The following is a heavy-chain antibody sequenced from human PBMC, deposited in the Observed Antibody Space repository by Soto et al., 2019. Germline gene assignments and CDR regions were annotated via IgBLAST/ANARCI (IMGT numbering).Heavy chain of an antibody. D-gene: IGHD4-17*01. Sequence: GGSLRLSCEASGFTFRDYYMTWFRQAPGKGLEWLSYIDSSTKYTNYADSVKGRFTISRDNAKNSLYLQMNSLRVEDTAVYYCARDWATTVVTPPSYWGQGTLVPVSS. CDR1: GFTFRDYY. V-gene: IGHV3-11*05. CDR2: IDSSTKYT. CDR3: ARDWATTVVTPPSY. J-gene: IGHJ1*01.